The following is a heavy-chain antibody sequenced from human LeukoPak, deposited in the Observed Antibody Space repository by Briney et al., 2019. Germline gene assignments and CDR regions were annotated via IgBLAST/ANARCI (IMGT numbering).Heavy chain of an antibody. V-gene: IGHV4-4*02. CDR1: GDSINSLDL. CDR2: MYLSGTT. D-gene: IGHD4-23*01. Sequence: SGTLSLTCTVSGDSINSLDLWSWVRQPPGKGLEWIGEMYLSGTTHSNPSVKSRVTISVDTSKNQFSLKLNSVTAADTAVYYCARALFGGNFDPWGQGTLATVSS. CDR3: ARALFGGNFDP. J-gene: IGHJ5*02.